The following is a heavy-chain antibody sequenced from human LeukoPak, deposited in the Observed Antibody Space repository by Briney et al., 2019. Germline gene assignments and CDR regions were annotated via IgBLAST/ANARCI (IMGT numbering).Heavy chain of an antibody. CDR1: GGSISSGNYY. D-gene: IGHD3-22*01. Sequence: SETLSLTCTVSGGSISSGNYYWSWIRKPAGKGLEWIGRIYTSGSTNYNPPLKSRVTISVDTSKNQFSLKLSSVTAADTAVYYCAREGDYYDTSGTLDYWGQGTLVTVSS. V-gene: IGHV4-61*02. J-gene: IGHJ4*02. CDR3: AREGDYYDTSGTLDY. CDR2: IYTSGST.